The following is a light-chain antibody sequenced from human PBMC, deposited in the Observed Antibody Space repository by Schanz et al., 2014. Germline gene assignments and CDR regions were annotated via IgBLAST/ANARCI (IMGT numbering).Light chain of an antibody. CDR1: SSDVGGYNY. Sequence: QSALTQPASVSGSPGQSITLSCTGTSSDVGGYNYVSWYQHHPGKAPKLMIYDVSNRPSGVSNRFSGSKSGNTASLTISGLQAEDEADYDCSSYTSSTTPFVFGTGTKVAVL. V-gene: IGLV2-14*03. CDR3: SSYTSSTTPFV. J-gene: IGLJ1*01. CDR2: DVS.